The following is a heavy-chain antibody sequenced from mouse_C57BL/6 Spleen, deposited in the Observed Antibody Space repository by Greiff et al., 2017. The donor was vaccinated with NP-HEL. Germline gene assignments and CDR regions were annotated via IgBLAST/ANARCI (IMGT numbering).Heavy chain of an antibody. CDR2: ISDGGSYT. V-gene: IGHV5-4*01. D-gene: IGHD4-1*01. J-gene: IGHJ2*01. CDR1: GFTFSSYA. CDR3: ARSWDGDYFDY. Sequence: EVQGVESGGGLVKPGGSLKLSCAASGFTFSSYAMSWVRQTPEKRLEWVATISDGGSYTYYPDNVKGRFTISRDNAKNNLYLQMSHLKSEDTAMYYCARSWDGDYFDYWGQGTTLTVSS.